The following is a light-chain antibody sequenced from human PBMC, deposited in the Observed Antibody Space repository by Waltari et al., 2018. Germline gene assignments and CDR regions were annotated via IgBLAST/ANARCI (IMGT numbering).Light chain of an antibody. J-gene: IGKJ1*01. V-gene: IGKV3-20*01. Sequence: EIVLTQSPGTLSLSPGERAILSCRASQSVGRSLCWYQQKNGQAPRLLIYDASTRATGIPDRFSGGGSGTDCSLTISRLGPEDFAVYYCQMYVRLPATFGQGTKVEI. CDR1: QSVGRS. CDR3: QMYVRLPAT. CDR2: DAS.